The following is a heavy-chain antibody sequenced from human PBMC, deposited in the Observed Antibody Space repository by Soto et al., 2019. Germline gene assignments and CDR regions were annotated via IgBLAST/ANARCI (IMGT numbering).Heavy chain of an antibody. CDR1: GYTFTSYD. CDR3: ARADRYCSSTSCYHFLDY. D-gene: IGHD2-2*01. J-gene: IGHJ4*02. CDR2: MNPNSGNT. Sequence: GASVKVSCQASGYTFTSYDINWVRQATGQGLEWMGWMNPNSGNTGYAQKFQGRVTMTRNTSISTAYMELSSLRSEDTAVYYCARADRYCSSTSCYHFLDYWGQGTLVTVSS. V-gene: IGHV1-8*01.